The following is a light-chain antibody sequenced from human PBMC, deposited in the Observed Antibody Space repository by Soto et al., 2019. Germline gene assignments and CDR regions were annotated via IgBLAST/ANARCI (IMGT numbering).Light chain of an antibody. CDR2: WAS. V-gene: IGKV4-1*01. Sequence: DIVMTQSPDSLAVSLGERATINCKSSQSVLYSSNNKNYLAWYQQKPGQPPKLLIYWASTRESGVPDRFSGSGSETDFTLPISSLQGGDGAVYYCQQYYSTPLTFGGGTKVEIK. CDR3: QQYYSTPLT. CDR1: QSVLYSSNNKNY. J-gene: IGKJ4*01.